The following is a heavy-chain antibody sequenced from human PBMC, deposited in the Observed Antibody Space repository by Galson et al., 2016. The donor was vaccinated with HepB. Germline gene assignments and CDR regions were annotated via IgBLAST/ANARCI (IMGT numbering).Heavy chain of an antibody. CDR1: RFTFSNFG. D-gene: IGHD3-16*01. J-gene: IGHJ6*03. V-gene: IGHV3-23*03. CDR2: VYSDGST. CDR3: AKNKATARVWGHYYYYMDV. Sequence: SLRLSCAASRFTFSNFGMNWFRQAPGKGLEWVSIVYSDGSTYYSDSVRGRFTISRDNSNNIAYLQMNSLRAEDTAVYFCAKNKATARVWGHYYYYMDVWGKGTTVTVSS.